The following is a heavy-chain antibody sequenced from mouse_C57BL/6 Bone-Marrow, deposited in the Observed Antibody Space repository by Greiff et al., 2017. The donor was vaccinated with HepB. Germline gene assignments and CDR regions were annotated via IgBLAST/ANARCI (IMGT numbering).Heavy chain of an antibody. CDR3: ARGYEGFDY. D-gene: IGHD2-14*01. CDR2: INPSTGGT. J-gene: IGHJ2*01. CDR1: GYSFTGYY. Sequence: LVESGPELVKPGASVKISCKASGYSFTGYYMNWVKQSPEKSLEWIGEINPSTGGTTYNQKFKAKATLTVDKSSSTAYMQLKSLTSEDSAVYYCARGYEGFDYWGQGTTLTVSS. V-gene: IGHV1-42*01.